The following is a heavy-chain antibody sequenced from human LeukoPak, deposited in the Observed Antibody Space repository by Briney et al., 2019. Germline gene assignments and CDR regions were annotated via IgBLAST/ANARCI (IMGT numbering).Heavy chain of an antibody. J-gene: IGHJ4*02. CDR1: GFTFSRYG. D-gene: IGHD2/OR15-2a*01. CDR2: IWYDGSIE. V-gene: IGHV3-33*03. Sequence: GRSLRLSCAASGFTFSRYGMHWVRQAPGKGLEWVAVIWYDGSIEYYADSVKGRFTIFKDNSKNTLYLQMNSLRAGDTAVYYCTKADEMNMDYWGQGTLVTVSS. CDR3: TKADEMNMDY.